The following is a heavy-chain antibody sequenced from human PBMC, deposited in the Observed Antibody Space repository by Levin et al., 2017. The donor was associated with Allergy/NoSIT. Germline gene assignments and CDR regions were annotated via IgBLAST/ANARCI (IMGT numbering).Heavy chain of an antibody. J-gene: IGHJ4*02. CDR3: ARRGDNTGYDYSLDS. CDR1: GDSFNTYW. Sequence: LGESLKISCSGSGDSFNTYWINWVRQMPGEGLEWVGRIDPRDSSTDYSPSFEGHVTISADRSFSTAYLHWSSLKASDTATYYCARRGDNTGYDYSLDSWGQGTLVTVSS. V-gene: IGHV5-10-1*01. CDR2: IDPRDSST. D-gene: IGHD5-12*01.